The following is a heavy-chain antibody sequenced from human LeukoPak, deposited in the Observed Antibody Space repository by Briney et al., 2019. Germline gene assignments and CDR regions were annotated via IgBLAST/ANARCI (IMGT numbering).Heavy chain of an antibody. V-gene: IGHV1-2*06. CDR1: GYTFTGYY. D-gene: IGHD3-10*01. CDR2: INPNSGGT. Sequence: ASVKVSCKASGYTFTGYYMHWVRQAPGQGLEWMGRINPNSGGTNYAQKFQGRVTMTRDTSISTAYMELSRLRSDDTAVYYCARPQTYYYGSGSYPYYYGMDVWGQGTTVTVSS. J-gene: IGHJ6*02. CDR3: ARPQTYYYGSGSYPYYYGMDV.